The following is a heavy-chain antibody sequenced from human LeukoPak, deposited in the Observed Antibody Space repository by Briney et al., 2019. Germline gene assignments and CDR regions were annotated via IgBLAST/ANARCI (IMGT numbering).Heavy chain of an antibody. Sequence: SETLSLTCAVYGGSFSGYYWSWIRQPPGKGLEWIGEINHSGSTNYNPSLKSRVTISVDTSKNQFSLKLSSVTAADTAVYYCARDDTVGYYYYGMDVWGQGTTVTVSS. CDR2: INHSGST. CDR1: GGSFSGYY. J-gene: IGHJ6*02. D-gene: IGHD4-23*01. V-gene: IGHV4-34*01. CDR3: ARDDTVGYYYYGMDV.